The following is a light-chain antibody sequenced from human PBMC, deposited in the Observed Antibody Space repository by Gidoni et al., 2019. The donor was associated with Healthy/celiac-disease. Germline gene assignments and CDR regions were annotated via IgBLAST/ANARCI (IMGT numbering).Light chain of an antibody. Sequence: SYELTQPLSGSVALGQTARITCGGNNIGSKNVHWYQQKPGQAPVLVIYRDSNRPSGIPERFSGSNSGNTATLTISRAQAGDEADYYCQVWDSSIVVFGGGTKLTVL. J-gene: IGLJ2*01. CDR3: QVWDSSIVV. CDR2: RDS. CDR1: NIGSKN. V-gene: IGLV3-9*01.